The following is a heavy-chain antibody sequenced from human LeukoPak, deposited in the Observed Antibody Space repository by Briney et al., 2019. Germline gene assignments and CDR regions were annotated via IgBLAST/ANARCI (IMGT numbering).Heavy chain of an antibody. CDR3: AKDHHTGAGPPLGISGLDY. Sequence: GGSLRLSRAASGFTFSSYAMHWVRQAPGKGLEYVSAISSNGGSTYYANSVKGRFTISRDNSKNTLYLQMGSLRAEDMAVYYCAKDHHTGAGPPLGISGLDYWGQGTLVTVSS. CDR1: GFTFSSYA. CDR2: ISSNGGST. V-gene: IGHV3-64*01. D-gene: IGHD1-26*01. J-gene: IGHJ4*02.